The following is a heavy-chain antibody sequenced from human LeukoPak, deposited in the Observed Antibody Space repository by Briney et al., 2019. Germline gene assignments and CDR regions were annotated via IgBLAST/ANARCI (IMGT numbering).Heavy chain of an antibody. Sequence: SETLSLTRAVSGGSISSGGYSWSWIRQPPGKGLEWIGYIYHSVSTYYNPSLKSRVTISVDRSKNQFSLKLSSVTAADTAVYYCDRADSSGPNWFDPWGQGTLVTVSS. CDR2: IYHSVST. V-gene: IGHV4-30-2*01. CDR1: GGSISSGGYS. D-gene: IGHD3-22*01. CDR3: DRADSSGPNWFDP. J-gene: IGHJ5*02.